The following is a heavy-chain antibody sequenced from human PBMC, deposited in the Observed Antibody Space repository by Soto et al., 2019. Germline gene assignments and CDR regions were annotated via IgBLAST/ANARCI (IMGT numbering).Heavy chain of an antibody. CDR2: ISGSGGST. CDR3: SKFLKAAGPYYGMDV. Sequence: HPGGFLRLSCAASGFTFSSYAMSWVRQAPGKGLEWVSAISGSGGSTYYADYVKGRFTISRDNSKNTLYLKMNSLRAEDTAEYKSSKFLKAAGPYYGMDVWGQGTTVTVSS. V-gene: IGHV3-23*01. J-gene: IGHJ6*02. D-gene: IGHD6-13*01. CDR1: GFTFSSYA.